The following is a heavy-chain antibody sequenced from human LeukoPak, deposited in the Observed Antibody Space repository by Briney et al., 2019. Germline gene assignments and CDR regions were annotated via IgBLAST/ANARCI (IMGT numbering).Heavy chain of an antibody. J-gene: IGHJ4*02. D-gene: IGHD3-10*01. CDR3: ARRRYGSGGEFDY. CDR1: GYTFTDYY. CDR2: INPNSGGT. V-gene: IGHV1-2*02. Sequence: GASVKVSCQASGYTFTDYYIHWVRQAPGQGLEWMGWINPNSGGTNYAQKFQGRVTMTRDTSISTAYMGLSRLKSDDTAVYYCARRRYGSGGEFDYWGQGTLVTVSS.